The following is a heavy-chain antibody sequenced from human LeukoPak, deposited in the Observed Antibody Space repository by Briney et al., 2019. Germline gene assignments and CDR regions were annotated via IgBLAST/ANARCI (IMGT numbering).Heavy chain of an antibody. D-gene: IGHD5-12*01. CDR1: GFTFNSYG. CDR3: ARGPSGYHNT. V-gene: IGHV3-30*02. CDR2: IRFDGSSN. J-gene: IGHJ4*02. Sequence: GGSLRLSCAASGFTFNSYGIHWVRQAPGKGLEWVAFIRFDGSSNSYADSVKGRFTISRDNFKNTLYLQMNSLRAEDTAVYYCARGPSGYHNTGGRGTLVTVSS.